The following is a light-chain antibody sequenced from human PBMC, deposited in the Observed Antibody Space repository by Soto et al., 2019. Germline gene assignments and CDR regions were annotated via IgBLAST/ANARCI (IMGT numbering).Light chain of an antibody. CDR1: SSDVGDYNY. Sequence: QSALTQPRSVSGSPGQSVTISCTGTSSDVGDYNYVSWYQQHPGKAPKLMIYDVSKWPSGVPDRFSGSKSGITASLTISGLQAEDEADYYCCSYAGSYTYVFGTGTKVTVL. CDR3: CSYAGSYTYV. J-gene: IGLJ1*01. CDR2: DVS. V-gene: IGLV2-11*01.